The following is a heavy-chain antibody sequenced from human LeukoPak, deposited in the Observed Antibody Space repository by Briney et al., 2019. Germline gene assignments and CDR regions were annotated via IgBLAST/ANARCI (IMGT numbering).Heavy chain of an antibody. J-gene: IGHJ4*02. Sequence: GGSLRLSCEASGFSFKYAWMSWARQAPGKGLEWIGRIKSKTDGGTTEYAAPVKGRFTISRDDSKNTFYLQLNSLKMEDTAVYYCTTDPAGDSFEYWGQGTLVTVSS. D-gene: IGHD4-17*01. CDR2: IKSKTDGGTT. CDR3: TTDPAGDSFEY. CDR1: GFSFKYAW. V-gene: IGHV3-15*01.